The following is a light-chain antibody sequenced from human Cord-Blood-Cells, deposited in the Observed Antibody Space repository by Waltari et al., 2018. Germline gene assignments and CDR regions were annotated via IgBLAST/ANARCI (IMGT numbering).Light chain of an antibody. V-gene: IGLV2-8*01. Sequence: QSALTQPPSASGSPGQSVTIPCSGTSSAVGGYNYVSWYQQHPGKAPKLMIYEVSKRPSGVPDRVSGSKSGNTASLTVSGLQAEDEADYYCSSYAGSNNLVFGGGTKLTVL. J-gene: IGLJ3*02. CDR1: SSAVGGYNY. CDR2: EVS. CDR3: SSYAGSNNLV.